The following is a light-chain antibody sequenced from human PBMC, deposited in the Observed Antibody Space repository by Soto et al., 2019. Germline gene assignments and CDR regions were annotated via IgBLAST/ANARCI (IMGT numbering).Light chain of an antibody. V-gene: IGLV2-14*01. CDR2: EVS. Sequence: QSALTQSASVSGSPGQSITISCTGTSSDVGGYNRVSWYQQNPGKAPKLMIYEVSNRPSGVSNRFSGSKSGNTASLTISGLQAEDEADYYCASYTSSISYVFGTGTKVTVL. CDR1: SSDVGGYNR. CDR3: ASYTSSISYV. J-gene: IGLJ1*01.